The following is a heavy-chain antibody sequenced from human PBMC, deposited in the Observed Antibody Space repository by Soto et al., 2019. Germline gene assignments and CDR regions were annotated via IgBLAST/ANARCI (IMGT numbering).Heavy chain of an antibody. D-gene: IGHD3-22*01. CDR1: ALSFRICR. CDR2: ISSSSTYI. CDR3: ARGGDTSVSWPRY. V-gene: IGHV3-21*03. J-gene: IGHJ4*02. Sequence: PWGFLTLYSAVSALSFRICRMTWVNQPAGKGLMWVSSISSSSTYIYYADLVKGRFTISRDDAKNSLFLQMSTLRVEDTAMYYCARGGDTSVSWPRYWGQGTLVTVAS.